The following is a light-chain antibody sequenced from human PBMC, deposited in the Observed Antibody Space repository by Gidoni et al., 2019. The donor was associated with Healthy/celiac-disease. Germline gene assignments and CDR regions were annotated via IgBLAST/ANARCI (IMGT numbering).Light chain of an antibody. CDR2: DAS. Sequence: ELVLTQSLATLSSSPGERATLSCRASQSVSSYLAWYQQKPGQAPSLLIYDASNRATGIPARFSGSGPGTNFTLTISSLEHEDFAVYYCQQRSNWPPRTFGQGTKVEIK. CDR1: QSVSSY. V-gene: IGKV3-11*01. J-gene: IGKJ1*01. CDR3: QQRSNWPPRT.